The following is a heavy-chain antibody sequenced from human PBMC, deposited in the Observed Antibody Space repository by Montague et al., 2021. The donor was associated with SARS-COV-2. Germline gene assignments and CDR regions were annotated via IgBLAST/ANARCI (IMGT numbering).Heavy chain of an antibody. CDR1: GGSISSSSYY. J-gene: IGHJ5*02. CDR2: IYYSGST. D-gene: IGHD6-13*01. CDR3: ARKVMKYSSSLSTGGNWFDP. V-gene: IGHV4-39*01. Sequence: SETLSLTCTVSGGSISSSSYYWGWIRQPPGKGLEWIGSIYYSGSTYYNPSLKSRVTISVDTSKNQFSLKLSSVTAADTAVYYCARKVMKYSSSLSTGGNWFDPWGQGTLVTVSS.